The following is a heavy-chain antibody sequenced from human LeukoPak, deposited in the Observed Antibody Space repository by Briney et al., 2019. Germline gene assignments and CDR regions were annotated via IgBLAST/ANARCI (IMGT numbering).Heavy chain of an antibody. J-gene: IGHJ3*02. CDR2: IYSGGST. CDR1: GFTFSSYA. Sequence: GGSLRLSCAASGFTFSSYAMSWVRQAPGKGLEWVSVIYSGGSTFYADSVKGRFTISRDNSKNTLFLQMNGLRAQDTAVYYCARWYGDYEIGAFDIWGQGTMVTVSS. CDR3: ARWYGDYEIGAFDI. D-gene: IGHD4-17*01. V-gene: IGHV3-66*01.